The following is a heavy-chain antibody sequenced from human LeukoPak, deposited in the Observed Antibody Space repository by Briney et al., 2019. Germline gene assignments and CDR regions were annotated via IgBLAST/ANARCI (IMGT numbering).Heavy chain of an antibody. CDR1: GFTFSSYS. J-gene: IGHJ4*02. CDR2: ISSNGGST. V-gene: IGHV3-64D*06. Sequence: GGSLRLSCAASGFTFSSYSMNWVRQAPGKGLEYVSAISSNGGSTYYADSVKGRFTISRDNSKNTLYLQMSSLRAEDTAVYYCVKSGSGWPEFALDYWGQGTLVTVSS. D-gene: IGHD6-19*01. CDR3: VKSGSGWPEFALDY.